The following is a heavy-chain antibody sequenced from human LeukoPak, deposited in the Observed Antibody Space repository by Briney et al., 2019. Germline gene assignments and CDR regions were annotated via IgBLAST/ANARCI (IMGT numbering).Heavy chain of an antibody. CDR2: MNPNSGNT. J-gene: IGHJ4*02. CDR3: AKDSAKKYDDY. Sequence: ASVKVSCKASGYTFTSYDINWVRQATGQGLEWMGWMNPNSGNTGYAQKFQGRVTITRNTSISTAYMELSSLRSEDTAVYYCAKDSAKKYDDYWGQGTLVTVSS. D-gene: IGHD2/OR15-2a*01. V-gene: IGHV1-8*03. CDR1: GYTFTSYD.